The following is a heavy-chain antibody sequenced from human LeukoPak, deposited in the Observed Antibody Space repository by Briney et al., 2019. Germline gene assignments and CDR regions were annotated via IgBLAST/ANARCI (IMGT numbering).Heavy chain of an antibody. Sequence: ASVKVSCKASGYIFTNYAMHWVRQAPGQRLEWMGRISGGSGDTKYSQKFQDRVTITRDTSASTAYMELNSLRSEDTAVYSCARIGWELPHTDYYFDYWGQGTLVTVSS. CDR3: ARIGWELPHTDYYFDY. J-gene: IGHJ4*02. CDR2: ISGGSGDT. CDR1: GYIFTNYA. D-gene: IGHD1-26*01. V-gene: IGHV1-3*01.